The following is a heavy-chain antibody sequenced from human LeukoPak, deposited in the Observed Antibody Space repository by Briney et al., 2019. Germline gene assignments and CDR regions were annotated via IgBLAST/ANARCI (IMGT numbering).Heavy chain of an antibody. CDR2: ISSSSSYI. CDR3: AKEKGGSYPNDAFDI. V-gene: IGHV3-21*01. D-gene: IGHD1-26*01. Sequence: GRSLRLSCAASGFTFSSYSMNWVRQAPGKGLEWVSSISSSSSYIYYADSVKGRFTISRDNAKNSLYLQMNSLRAEDTAVYYCAKEKGGSYPNDAFDIWGQGTLVTVSS. J-gene: IGHJ3*02. CDR1: GFTFSSYS.